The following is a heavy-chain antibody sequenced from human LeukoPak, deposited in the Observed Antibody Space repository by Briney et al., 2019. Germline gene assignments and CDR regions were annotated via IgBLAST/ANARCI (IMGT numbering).Heavy chain of an antibody. D-gene: IGHD3-9*01. CDR1: GYIFTTYW. V-gene: IGHV5-51*01. Sequence: GGSLKISCRASGYIFTTYWIGWGCQMPGKGLEWMGIIYPGDSDTRYSPSFQGQVTISADKSITTAYLQWSSLKASDTAMYYCAKRGATDWYHLDAFDIWGQGTMVTVSS. J-gene: IGHJ3*02. CDR2: IYPGDSDT. CDR3: AKRGATDWYHLDAFDI.